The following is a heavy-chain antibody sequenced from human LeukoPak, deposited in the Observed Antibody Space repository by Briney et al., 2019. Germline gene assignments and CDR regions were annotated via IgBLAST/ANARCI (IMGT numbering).Heavy chain of an antibody. CDR3: AKDTTPVPTSSGWYLGALDY. Sequence: GGSLRLSCAASGFTFSSYAMSWVRQAPGKGLEWVSAISGSGGSTYYADSVKGRFTISRDNSKSTLYLQMNSLRAEDTALYYCAKDTTPVPTSSGWYLGALDYWGQGTLVTVSS. V-gene: IGHV3-23*01. CDR2: ISGSGGST. J-gene: IGHJ4*02. CDR1: GFTFSSYA. D-gene: IGHD6-19*01.